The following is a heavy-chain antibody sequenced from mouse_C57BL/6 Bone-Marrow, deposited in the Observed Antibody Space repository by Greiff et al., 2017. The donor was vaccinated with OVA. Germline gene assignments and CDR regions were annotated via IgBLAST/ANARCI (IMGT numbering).Heavy chain of an antibody. D-gene: IGHD2-4*01. CDR3: ARGGCITNVWFAY. J-gene: IGHJ3*01. Sequence: QVQLQQPGAELVKPGASVKLSCKASGYTFTSYWMQWVKQRPGQGLEWIGEIDPSDSYTHYNQKFKGKATLTVDTSSSTAYMQLSSLTSEDSAVDDCARGGCITNVWFAYWGQGTLVTVSA. V-gene: IGHV1-50*01. CDR2: IDPSDSYT. CDR1: GYTFTSYW.